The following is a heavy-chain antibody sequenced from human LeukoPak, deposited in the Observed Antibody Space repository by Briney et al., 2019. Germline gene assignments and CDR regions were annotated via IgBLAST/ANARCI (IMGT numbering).Heavy chain of an antibody. CDR3: TRGPPNWGYDF. Sequence: ASVKVSCKASGYIFTSYDINWVRQATGQRLEWLGWMSPNSGNTGYAQNFQGRVTMTRSTALSTAYMELSSLKSDDTAVYYCTRGPPNWGYDFWGQGILVTVSS. CDR1: GYIFTSYD. D-gene: IGHD3/OR15-3a*01. CDR2: MSPNSGNT. V-gene: IGHV1-8*01. J-gene: IGHJ4*02.